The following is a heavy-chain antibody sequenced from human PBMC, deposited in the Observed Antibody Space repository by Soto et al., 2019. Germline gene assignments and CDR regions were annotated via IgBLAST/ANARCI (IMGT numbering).Heavy chain of an antibody. D-gene: IGHD6-6*01. V-gene: IGHV4-39*07. Sequence: SETLSLTCTVSGGSISSSSYYWGWIRQPPGKGLEWIGSIYYSGSTYYNPSLKSRVTISVDTSKNQFSLKLSSVTAADTAVYYCARGAWERYSSSYYFDYWGQGTLVTVSS. CDR2: IYYSGST. CDR1: GGSISSSSYY. CDR3: ARGAWERYSSSYYFDY. J-gene: IGHJ4*02.